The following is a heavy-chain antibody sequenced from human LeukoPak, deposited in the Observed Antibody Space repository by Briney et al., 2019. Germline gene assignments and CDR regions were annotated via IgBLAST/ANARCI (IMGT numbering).Heavy chain of an antibody. J-gene: IGHJ6*03. CDR1: GFTFSSYS. D-gene: IGHD6-19*01. CDR3: ARASPYSSGWYAGDYYYMDV. CDR2: ISSSSSYI. Sequence: GGSLRLSCAASGFTFSSYSMNWVRQAPGKGLEWVSSISSSSSYIYYADSVKGRFTISRDNAKNSLYLQMNSLRAEDTAVYYCARASPYSSGWYAGDYYYMDVWGKGTTVTISS. V-gene: IGHV3-21*01.